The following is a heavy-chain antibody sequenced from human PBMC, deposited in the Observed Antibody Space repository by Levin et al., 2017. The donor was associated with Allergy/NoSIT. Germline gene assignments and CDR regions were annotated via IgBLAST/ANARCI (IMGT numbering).Heavy chain of an antibody. Sequence: GESLKISCAASGFTFSSYGMHWVRQAPGKGLEWVAVISYDGSNKYYADSVKGRFTISRDNSKNTLYLQMNSLRAEDTAVYYCAKDYYDSSGYSVSWGQGTLVTVSS. V-gene: IGHV3-30*18. CDR2: ISYDGSNK. D-gene: IGHD3-22*01. CDR1: GFTFSSYG. J-gene: IGHJ5*02. CDR3: AKDYYDSSGYSVS.